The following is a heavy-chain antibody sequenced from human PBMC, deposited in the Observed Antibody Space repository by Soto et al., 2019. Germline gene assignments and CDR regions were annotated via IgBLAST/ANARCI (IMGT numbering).Heavy chain of an antibody. CDR1: GFTFSSYA. CDR3: AKDVYYYGSGSYYYYYMGV. J-gene: IGHJ6*03. D-gene: IGHD3-10*01. V-gene: IGHV3-23*01. Sequence: GGSLRLSCAASGFTFSSYAMSWVRQAPGKGLEWVSAISGSGGSTYYADSVKGRFTISRDNSKNTLYLQMNSLRAEDTAVYYCAKDVYYYGSGSYYYYYMGVWGKGTTVTVSS. CDR2: ISGSGGST.